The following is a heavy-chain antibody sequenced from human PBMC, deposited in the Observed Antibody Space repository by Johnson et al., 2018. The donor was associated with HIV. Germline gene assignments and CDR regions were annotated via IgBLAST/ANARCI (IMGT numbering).Heavy chain of an antibody. Sequence: VQLVESGGGLVQPGGSLRLSCAVSGFTFNSYAMSWVRQAPGKGLEWVSVIYSGGSTYYADSVKGRFAISRDNSKNTLHLQMNSLRAEDTAVYYCARDYGDYAHDAFDIWGQGTVVTVSS. J-gene: IGHJ3*02. V-gene: IGHV3-66*02. D-gene: IGHD4-17*01. CDR1: GFTFNSYA. CDR2: IYSGGST. CDR3: ARDYGDYAHDAFDI.